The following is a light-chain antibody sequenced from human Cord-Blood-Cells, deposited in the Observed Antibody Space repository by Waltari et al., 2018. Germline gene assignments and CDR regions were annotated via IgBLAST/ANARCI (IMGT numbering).Light chain of an antibody. Sequence: VMTQSPLSLPVTPGEPASISCRSSQSLLHSNGYNYLDWYLQKPGPSPQLLIYLGSNRASGVPDRFSGSGSGTDVTLKISRVEAEDVGVYYCMQALQTPLTFGGGTKVEIK. V-gene: IGKV2-28*01. CDR1: QSLLHSNGYNY. J-gene: IGKJ4*01. CDR2: LGS. CDR3: MQALQTPLT.